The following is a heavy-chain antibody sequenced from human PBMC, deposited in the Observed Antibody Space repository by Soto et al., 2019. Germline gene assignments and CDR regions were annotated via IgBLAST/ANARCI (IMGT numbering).Heavy chain of an antibody. CDR2: INGGGANT. CDR1: GFTFSSYA. V-gene: IGHV3-23*01. D-gene: IGHD3-3*01. J-gene: IGHJ4*02. CDR3: AKHLRYLEWLYDY. Sequence: PGGSLRLSCAASGFTFSSYAMSWVRQDPGKGLEWVSTINGGGANTYYADSVKGRFTVSRDNSKNTVYLQMNSLRAHDTAVYYCAKHLRYLEWLYDYWGQGTLVTVSS.